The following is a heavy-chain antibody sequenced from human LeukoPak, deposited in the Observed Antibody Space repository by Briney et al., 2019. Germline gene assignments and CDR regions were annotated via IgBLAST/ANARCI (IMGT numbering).Heavy chain of an antibody. CDR3: ARDQRYYFDY. CDR2: IYYSGST. CDR1: GDSVSNTDNY. J-gene: IGHJ4*02. V-gene: IGHV4-61*08. Sequence: SETLSLTCTVSGDSVSNTDNYWSWIRQPPGKGLEWIGYIYYSGSTIYNPSLKSRVTISVDTSRNQFSLKLNSLTAADTAVYYCARDQRYYFDYWGQGTLVTVSS.